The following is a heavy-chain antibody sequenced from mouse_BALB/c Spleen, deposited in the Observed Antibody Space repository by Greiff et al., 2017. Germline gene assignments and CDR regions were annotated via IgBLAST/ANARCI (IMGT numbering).Heavy chain of an antibody. CDR2: IWAGGST. CDR3: ASGYYDSSFAY. Sequence: VKLMESGPGLVAPSQSLSITCTVSGFSLTSYGVHWVRQPPGKGLEWLGVIWAGGSTNYNSALMSRLSISKDNSKSQVFLKMNSLQTDDTAMYYCASGYYDSSFAYWGQGTLVTVSA. V-gene: IGHV2-9*02. D-gene: IGHD1-1*01. CDR1: GFSLTSYG. J-gene: IGHJ3*01.